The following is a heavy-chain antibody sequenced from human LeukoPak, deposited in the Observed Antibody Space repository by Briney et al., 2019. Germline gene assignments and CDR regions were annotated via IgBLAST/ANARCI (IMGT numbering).Heavy chain of an antibody. Sequence: PGGSLRLSCAASGSTFNSYDMRLFRQGTGKGLEWVSAIGTAGDTYYPGSVKGRFTTSRENAKNSLYLQMRSLRVGDTVVYYCAMGRGWGTFDIWGQGTMVTVSS. J-gene: IGHJ3*02. CDR3: AMGRGWGTFDI. CDR2: IGTAGDT. D-gene: IGHD3-10*01. CDR1: GSTFNSYD. V-gene: IGHV3-13*04.